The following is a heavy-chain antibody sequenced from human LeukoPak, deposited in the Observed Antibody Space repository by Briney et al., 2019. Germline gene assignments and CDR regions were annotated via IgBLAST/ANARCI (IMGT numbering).Heavy chain of an antibody. D-gene: IGHD6-13*01. J-gene: IGHJ4*02. CDR1: GFTFSSYS. CDR3: AKVYAADFDY. CDR2: ISSSSSYI. Sequence: GRSLRLSCAASGFTFSSYSMNWVRQAPGKGLEWVSSISSSSSYIYYADSVKGRFTISRDNSKNTLYLQMNSLRAEDTAVYYCAKVYAADFDYWGQGTLVTVSS. V-gene: IGHV3-21*04.